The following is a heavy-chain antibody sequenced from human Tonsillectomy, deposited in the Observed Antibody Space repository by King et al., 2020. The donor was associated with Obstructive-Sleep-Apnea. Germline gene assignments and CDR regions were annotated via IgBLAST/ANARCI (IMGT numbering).Heavy chain of an antibody. J-gene: IGHJ6*02. D-gene: IGHD3-10*01. V-gene: IGHV3-33*01. Sequence: VQLVESGGGVVQPGRSLRLSCAASGFTFSSYGMHWVRQAPGKGLEWVAFIWYDGSNKYYADSVKGRFTISRDNSKNTLYLQMNSLRAEDTAVYYCARDGEYYYGSGHYGMDVWGQGTTVTVSS. CDR3: ARDGEYYYGSGHYGMDV. CDR2: IWYDGSNK. CDR1: GFTFSSYG.